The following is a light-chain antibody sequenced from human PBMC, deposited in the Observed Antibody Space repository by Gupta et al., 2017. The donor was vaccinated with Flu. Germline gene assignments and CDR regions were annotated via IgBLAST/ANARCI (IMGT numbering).Light chain of an antibody. CDR1: SSNTGNDF. CDR3: ASWDDSVSGPV. Sequence: VTISCSGTSSNTGNDFETLYQKTQGPAPKLISARTNPRRSRVPARFSVSKSGTSASLAISGLRSDDETTYYCASWDDSVSGPVFGGGTKLTVL. CDR2: RTN. V-gene: IGLV1-47*01. J-gene: IGLJ3*02.